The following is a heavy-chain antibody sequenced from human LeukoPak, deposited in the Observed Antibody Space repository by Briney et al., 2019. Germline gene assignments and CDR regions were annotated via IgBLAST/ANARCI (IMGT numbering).Heavy chain of an antibody. CDR2: IYYSGST. J-gene: IGHJ6*02. Sequence: SETLSLTCTVSGGSISSYYWSWIRQPPGKGLEWIGYIYYSGSTNYNPSLKSRVTISVNTSKNQFSLKLSAVTAADTAVYYCARDNYYYYGMDVWGQGTTVSVSS. V-gene: IGHV4-59*01. CDR3: ARDNYYYYGMDV. CDR1: GGSISSYY.